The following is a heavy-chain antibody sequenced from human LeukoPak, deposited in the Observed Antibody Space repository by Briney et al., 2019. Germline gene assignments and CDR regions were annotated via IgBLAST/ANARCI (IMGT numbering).Heavy chain of an antibody. J-gene: IGHJ4*02. CDR2: TSSSSAYT. Sequence: GGSLRLSCAASGFTFSSFSMIWVRQAPGKGLEWVSSTSSSSAYTFYAESGKGRFTISRDNAKNSLFLQMNSLRAEDTAMYYCARRVVVPAAPYYFDYWGQGTLVTVSS. CDR1: GFTFSSFS. D-gene: IGHD2-2*01. CDR3: ARRVVVPAAPYYFDY. V-gene: IGHV3-21*04.